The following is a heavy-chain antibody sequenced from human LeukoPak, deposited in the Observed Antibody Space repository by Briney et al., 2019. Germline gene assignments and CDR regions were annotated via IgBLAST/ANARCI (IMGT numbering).Heavy chain of an antibody. V-gene: IGHV5-10-1*01. J-gene: IGHJ4*02. D-gene: IGHD4-17*01. CDR1: GYSFTSYW. Sequence: GEFLKISCKGSGYSFTSYWISWVRQMPGKGLEWMGRIDPSDSYTNYSPSFQGHVTISADKSISTAYLQWSSLKASDTAMYYCAVNDYGDYGGVDYWGQGTLVTVSS. CDR2: IDPSDSYT. CDR3: AVNDYGDYGGVDY.